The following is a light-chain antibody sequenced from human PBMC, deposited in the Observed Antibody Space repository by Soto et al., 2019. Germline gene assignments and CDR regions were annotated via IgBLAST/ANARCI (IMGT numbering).Light chain of an antibody. CDR1: SGHSSYA. CDR3: QTWGTGTQLI. CDR2: VNSDGSH. V-gene: IGLV4-69*01. J-gene: IGLJ2*01. Sequence: QSVLTQSPSASASLGASVRLSCTLSSGHSSYAIAWHQQQPQKGPRYLMQVNSDGSHSKGDGIPDRFSGSSSGAERHLTISSLQSEDEDDYYCQTWGTGTQLIFGGGTKLTVL.